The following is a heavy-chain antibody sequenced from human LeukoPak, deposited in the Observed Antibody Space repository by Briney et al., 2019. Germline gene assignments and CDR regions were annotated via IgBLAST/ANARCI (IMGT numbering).Heavy chain of an antibody. D-gene: IGHD6-19*01. J-gene: IGHJ4*02. CDR1: GGSISSDY. Sequence: SETLSLTCTVSGGSISSDYWSWIRQSAGQGLEWIGRMYPSGSPNCKHSLKSRVTMSVDTSKNQFSLKVRSVTAADTAVYYCARGAGPFDYWGQGILVTVSS. V-gene: IGHV4-4*07. CDR3: ARGAGPFDY. CDR2: MYPSGSP.